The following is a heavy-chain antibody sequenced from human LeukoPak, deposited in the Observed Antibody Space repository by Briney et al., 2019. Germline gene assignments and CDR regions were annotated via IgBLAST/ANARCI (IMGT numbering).Heavy chain of an antibody. J-gene: IGHJ4*02. Sequence: GSLRLSCAASGFTFDDYGMSWVRQAPGKGLGGGPAISGSGGSTYYADSVKGRFTISRDNSKNTLYLQMNSLRAEDTAVYYCARHLEGSYYYDSSGYPSFGYWGQGTLVTVSS. V-gene: IGHV3-23*01. CDR2: ISGSGGST. D-gene: IGHD3-22*01. CDR3: ARHLEGSYYYDSSGYPSFGY. CDR1: GFTFDDYG.